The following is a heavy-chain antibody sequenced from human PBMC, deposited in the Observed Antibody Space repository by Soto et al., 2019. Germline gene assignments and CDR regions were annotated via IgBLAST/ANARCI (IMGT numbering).Heavy chain of an antibody. Sequence: QVQLQESGPGLVKPSQTLSLTCTVSGGSISSGDYYWSWIRQPPGKGLEWIGYIYYSGSTYYNPSLKSRVTISVDTSKNQFSLKLSSVTAADTAVYYCARGRIEDSSSSTFFDYWGQGTLVTVSS. CDR3: ARGRIEDSSSSTFFDY. V-gene: IGHV4-30-4*01. J-gene: IGHJ4*02. CDR1: GGSISSGDYY. D-gene: IGHD6-6*01. CDR2: IYYSGST.